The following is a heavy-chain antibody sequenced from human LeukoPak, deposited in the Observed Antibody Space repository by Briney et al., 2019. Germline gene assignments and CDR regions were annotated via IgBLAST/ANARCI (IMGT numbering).Heavy chain of an antibody. Sequence: SETLSLTCSVSGGSGGSGSYYWSWIRPPPGKGLEWIGYIYYSGSTKYNPSLKSRVTISVDTAKNQFFLKLSSVTAADTAVYYCARNHVVVTAIRFDPWGQGTLVTVSS. D-gene: IGHD2-21*02. CDR2: IYYSGST. CDR3: ARNHVVVTAIRFDP. V-gene: IGHV4-61*01. CDR1: GGSGGSGSYY. J-gene: IGHJ5*02.